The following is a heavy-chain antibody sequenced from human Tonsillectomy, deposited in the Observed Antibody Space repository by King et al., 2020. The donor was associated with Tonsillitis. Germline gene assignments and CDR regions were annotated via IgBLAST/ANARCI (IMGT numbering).Heavy chain of an antibody. CDR2: ISHDGSNK. V-gene: IGHV3-30*04. Sequence: VQLVESGGGVVQPGRSLRLSCAASRFTFTTYTLHWVRQAPGKGLEWVAVISHDGSNKYYADSVQGRFTISRDNSNNTLYLQMNSLRAEDTAVYYCAGDAGVYCSGTSCLSWFDPWGQGTLVTVSS. CDR3: AGDAGVYCSGTSCLSWFDP. D-gene: IGHD2-2*01. J-gene: IGHJ5*02. CDR1: RFTFTTYT.